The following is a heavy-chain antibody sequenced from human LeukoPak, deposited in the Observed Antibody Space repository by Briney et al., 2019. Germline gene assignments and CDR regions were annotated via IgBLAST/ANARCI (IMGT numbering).Heavy chain of an antibody. J-gene: IGHJ6*02. D-gene: IGHD4-23*01. CDR3: ARGSGGNSAWGYYYYGMDV. V-gene: IGHV4-59*01. CDR2: IYYSGST. Sequence: SETLSLTCTVSGGSISSYYWSWIRQPPGKGLEWIGYIYYSGSTNYNPSLKSRVTISVDTSKNQFSLKLSSVTAADTAVYYCARGSGGNSAWGYYYYGMDVWGQGTTVTVSS. CDR1: GGSISSYY.